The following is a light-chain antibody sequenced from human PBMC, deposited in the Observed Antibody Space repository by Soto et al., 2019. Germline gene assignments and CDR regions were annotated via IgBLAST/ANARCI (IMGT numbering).Light chain of an antibody. Sequence: AIRMTQSTSSFSASTGDRVTIPCRASQGISSYLAWYQQKPGKAPKLMIYAASTLQSGVPSRFSGSRSGTDFTLTISCLQSEDFATYYCQQYYSYPITLGQGTRLEI. V-gene: IGKV1-8*01. J-gene: IGKJ5*01. CDR2: AAS. CDR1: QGISSY. CDR3: QQYYSYPIT.